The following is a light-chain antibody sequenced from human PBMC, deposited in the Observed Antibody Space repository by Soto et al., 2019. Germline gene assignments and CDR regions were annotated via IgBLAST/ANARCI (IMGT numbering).Light chain of an antibody. J-gene: IGKJ2*01. CDR2: GAS. Sequence: EVVMTQSPATLSVSPGERATLSCRASQSVSSNLAWYQQNRGQAPRLLIYGASTRATGIPARFSGSGSGTDFTLTISSLQSEDFAVYYCQHYNNWPPYTFGQGTKVEIK. V-gene: IGKV3-15*01. CDR1: QSVSSN. CDR3: QHYNNWPPYT.